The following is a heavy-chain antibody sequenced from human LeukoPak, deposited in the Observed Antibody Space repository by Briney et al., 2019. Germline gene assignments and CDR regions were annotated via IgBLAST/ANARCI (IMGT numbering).Heavy chain of an antibody. J-gene: IGHJ6*02. D-gene: IGHD6-6*01. CDR2: IYYSGST. CDR3: AREVVVGYYYYGMDV. CDR1: GGSISSYY. Sequence: SETLSLTCTVSGGSISSYYWSWIRQPPGKGLEWIGYIYYSGSTNYNPSLKSRVTISVDTSKNQFSLKLSSVTAADTAVYYCAREVVVGYYYYGMDVWGQGTTGTVSS. V-gene: IGHV4-59*01.